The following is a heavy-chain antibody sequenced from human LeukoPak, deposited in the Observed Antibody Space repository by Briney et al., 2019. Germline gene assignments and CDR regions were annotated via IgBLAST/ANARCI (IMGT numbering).Heavy chain of an antibody. D-gene: IGHD3-10*01. J-gene: IGHJ5*02. CDR1: GGSISSGGYY. CDR2: IYYSGST. Sequence: PSETLSLTCTVSGGSISSGGYYWSWIRQHPGKGLEWIGYIYYSGSTYYNPSLKSRVTISVDTSKNQFSLKLSSVTAADTAVYYCASYLGLYMVRGVMTGNWFDPWGQGTLVTVSS. V-gene: IGHV4-31*03. CDR3: ASYLGLYMVRGVMTGNWFDP.